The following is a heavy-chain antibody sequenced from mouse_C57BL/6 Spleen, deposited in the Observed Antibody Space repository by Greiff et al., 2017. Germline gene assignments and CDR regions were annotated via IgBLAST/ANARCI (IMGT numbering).Heavy chain of an antibody. J-gene: IGHJ2*01. CDR1: GFNIKDYY. V-gene: IGHV14-1*01. CDR2: IDPEDGDT. D-gene: IGHD1-1*01. CDR3: TTSPTVVARDY. Sequence: VQLQQSGAELVRPGASVKLSCTASGFNIKDYYMHWVKQRPEQGLEWIGRIDPEDGDTEYAPKFQGKATMTADTSSNTAYLQLSSLTSEDTAVXYCTTSPTVVARDYWGQGTTLTVSS.